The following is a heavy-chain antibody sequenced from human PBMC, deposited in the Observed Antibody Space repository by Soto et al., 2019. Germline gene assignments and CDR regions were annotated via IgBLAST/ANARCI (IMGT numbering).Heavy chain of an antibody. J-gene: IGHJ6*01. CDR1: GFSLTNGRMG. CDR3: ARMDCDYNDYGLEV. D-gene: IGHD4-17*01. V-gene: IGHV2-26*01. CDR2: FFSDTER. Sequence: SGPTLVNPTETLTLTCSGSGFSLTNGRMGVSWIRQPPGEALEWLAHFFSDTERSYSTSMQSRLNMYKDSSGSQVVLTMTNMAPAATATFWCARMDCDYNDYGLEVWGHGIAVT.